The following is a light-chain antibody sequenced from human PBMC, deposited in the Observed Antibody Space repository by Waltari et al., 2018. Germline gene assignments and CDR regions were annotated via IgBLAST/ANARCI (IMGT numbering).Light chain of an antibody. CDR3: QAWDGSTCV. CDR2: QDT. CDR1: KLGDKY. J-gene: IGLJ1*01. Sequence: SYDLTQPPSVSVSPGQTASITCSGDKLGDKYTFWYQQKPGQSPVLVIFQDTKRPSGIPELFSGSNSGNTATLTISGTQPRDEADYYCQAWDGSTCVFGTGTKVTVL. V-gene: IGLV3-1*01.